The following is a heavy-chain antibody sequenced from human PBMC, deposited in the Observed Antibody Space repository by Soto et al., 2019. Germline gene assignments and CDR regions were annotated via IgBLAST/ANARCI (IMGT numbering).Heavy chain of an antibody. Sequence: PSETLSLTCTPSSGSVSSGTYSWSWGRQPPRKGLEWIGYIYYSGTTYYTPSLKSRLTMSMDRANDHFSLNLTSVTAADTAVYFCARGHYYYGMDVWGQGITVTVSS. CDR1: SGSVSSGTYS. CDR2: IYYSGTT. V-gene: IGHV4-30-2*01. CDR3: ARGHYYYGMDV. J-gene: IGHJ6*02.